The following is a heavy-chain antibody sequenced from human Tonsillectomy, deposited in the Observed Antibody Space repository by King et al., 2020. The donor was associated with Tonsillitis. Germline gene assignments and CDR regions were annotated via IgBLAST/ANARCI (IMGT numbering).Heavy chain of an antibody. CDR3: ARITNDFWGCYADY. CDR2: IDWDDDK. V-gene: IGHV2-70*01. Sequence: TFKESGPALVKPTQTLTLTCTFSWFFLSTSALCVGWIRQPPGKALEWLALIDWDDDKYYSTSLKTRHTISKDTSKNQVVPTMSNLDPVDTATYCCARITNDFWGCYADYWGQGTLVTVSS. J-gene: IGHJ4*02. CDR1: WFFLSTSALC. D-gene: IGHD3-3*01.